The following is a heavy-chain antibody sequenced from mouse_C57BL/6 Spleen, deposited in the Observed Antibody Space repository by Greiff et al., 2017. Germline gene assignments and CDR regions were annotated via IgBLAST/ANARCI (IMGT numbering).Heavy chain of an antibody. CDR1: GFTFSDYG. Sequence: EVKLMESGGGLVKPGGSLKLSCAASGFTFSDYGMHWVRQAPEKGLEWVAYISSGSSNTYYADTVKGRITISRDNAKNTLFLQMTSLRSEDTALYYCARSHYGNCPYWYFGVWGTGTTVTVAS. CDR3: ARSHYGNCPYWYFGV. J-gene: IGHJ1*03. D-gene: IGHD1-1*01. CDR2: ISSGSSNT. V-gene: IGHV5-17*01.